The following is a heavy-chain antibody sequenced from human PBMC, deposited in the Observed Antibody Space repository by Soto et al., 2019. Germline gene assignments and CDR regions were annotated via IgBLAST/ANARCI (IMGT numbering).Heavy chain of an antibody. Sequence: GGSLGLSIAASGSTFADYAMHWVRQGPGKGLEWVTGISWNSDTIGYADSVKGRFTISRDNAKNSLYLQMNSPRSEDKAFYYCERDVWSRASGPPDSWGQGSLVTVSS. V-gene: IGHV3-9*01. D-gene: IGHD3-10*01. J-gene: IGHJ4*02. CDR2: ISWNSDTI. CDR3: ERDVWSRASGPPDS. CDR1: GSTFADYA.